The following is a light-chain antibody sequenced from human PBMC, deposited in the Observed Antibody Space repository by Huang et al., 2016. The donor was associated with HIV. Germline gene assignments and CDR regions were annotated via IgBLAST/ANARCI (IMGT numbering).Light chain of an antibody. Sequence: EIVLTQSPATLSLSPGERATLPCRASQSVGTYLAWYQQKPGPAPRLLISDASNRATGITARFSGSGSGIDFTLTISSLEPEDFAVYYCQQRSDWRTFGQGTRVEIK. J-gene: IGKJ1*01. V-gene: IGKV3-11*01. CDR1: QSVGTY. CDR2: DAS. CDR3: QQRSDWRT.